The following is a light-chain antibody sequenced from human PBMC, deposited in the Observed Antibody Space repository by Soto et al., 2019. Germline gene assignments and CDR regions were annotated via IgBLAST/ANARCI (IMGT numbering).Light chain of an antibody. J-gene: IGKJ1*01. CDR3: QDEGTSAPST. V-gene: IGKV3-20*01. Sequence: VLTQSPGTLSLSPGERTTLSCRASQNIRGNELAWYQQKPGQPPRLLIYRGSSRAPGIPDRFSGRGSGTEFTLTISSLEAEDFALSYCQDEGTSAPSTFGQGTRVEIK. CDR2: RGS. CDR1: QNIRGNE.